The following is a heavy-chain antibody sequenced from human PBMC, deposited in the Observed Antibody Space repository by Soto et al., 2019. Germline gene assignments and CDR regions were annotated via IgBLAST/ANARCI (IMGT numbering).Heavy chain of an antibody. CDR3: ARYVVAPIYYYYGMDV. Sequence: SETLSLTCTVSGGSISSGDHYWSWIRQPPGKGLEWIGYIYYSGSTYYNPSLKRRLTISVDTSKNQFSLKLSSVTAADTAVYYCARYVVAPIYYYYGMDVWGQGTTVTVSS. CDR1: GGSISSGDHY. V-gene: IGHV4-30-4*01. J-gene: IGHJ6*02. CDR2: IYYSGST. D-gene: IGHD2-15*01.